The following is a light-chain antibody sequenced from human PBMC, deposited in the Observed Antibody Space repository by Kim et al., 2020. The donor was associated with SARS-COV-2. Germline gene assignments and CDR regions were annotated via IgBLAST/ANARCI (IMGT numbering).Light chain of an antibody. CDR3: QSYDDNKWV. J-gene: IGLJ2*01. Sequence: GKTVILTCTRSGGSIATDFVQWFQQRPGSSPTTVIYGVQQRPSGVPDRFSGSVDSSSNSASLTISGLKTEDGADYYCQSYDDNKWVFGGGTQLTVL. CDR1: GGSIATDF. CDR2: GVQ. V-gene: IGLV6-57*01.